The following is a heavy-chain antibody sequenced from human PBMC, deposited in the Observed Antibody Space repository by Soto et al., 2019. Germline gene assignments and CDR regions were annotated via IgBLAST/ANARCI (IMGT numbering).Heavy chain of an antibody. CDR1: GFSLSTSGVG. J-gene: IGHJ4*02. D-gene: IGHD3-22*01. Sequence: SGPTLVNPTQTLTLTCTFSGFSLSTSGVGVGWIRQPPGKALEWLSLIFWDDDKRYSPSLRSRITVTKDTSKNEVGLTMTSMDPVDTATYYCAHFTNYYDSSGYYLYYFEYWGQGTPVTVSS. CDR2: IFWDDDK. CDR3: AHFTNYYDSSGYYLYYFEY. V-gene: IGHV2-5*02.